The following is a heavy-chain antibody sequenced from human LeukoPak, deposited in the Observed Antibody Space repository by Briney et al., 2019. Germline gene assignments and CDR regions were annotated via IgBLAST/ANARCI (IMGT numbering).Heavy chain of an antibody. CDR3: ARQVHYYDSSGYYYGNWFDP. V-gene: IGHV5-51*01. J-gene: IGHJ5*02. CDR2: IYPGDSDT. Sequence: GESLKIPCKGSGYSFTSYWIGWVRQMPGKGLEWMGIIYPGDSDTRYSPSFQGQVTISADKSISTAYLQWSSLKASDTAMYYCARQVHYYDSSGYYYGNWFDPWGQGTLVTVSS. CDR1: GYSFTSYW. D-gene: IGHD3-22*01.